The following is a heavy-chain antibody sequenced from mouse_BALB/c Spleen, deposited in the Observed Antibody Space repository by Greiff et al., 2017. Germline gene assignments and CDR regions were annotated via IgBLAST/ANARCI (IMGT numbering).Heavy chain of an antibody. Sequence: DVHLVESGGGLVQPGGSLKLSCAASGFTFSSYTMSWVRQTPEKRLEWVAYISNGGGSTYYPDTVKGRFTISRDNAKNTLYLQMSSLKSEDTAMYYCARREGNYVSYAMDYWGQGTSVTVSS. CDR3: ARREGNYVSYAMDY. J-gene: IGHJ4*01. V-gene: IGHV5-12-2*01. CDR2: ISNGGGST. D-gene: IGHD2-1*01. CDR1: GFTFSSYT.